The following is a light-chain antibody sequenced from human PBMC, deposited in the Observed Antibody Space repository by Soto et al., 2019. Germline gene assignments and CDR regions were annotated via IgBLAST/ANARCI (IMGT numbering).Light chain of an antibody. CDR2: EVS. CDR1: SSDVGGSDF. J-gene: IGLJ1*01. V-gene: IGLV2-14*01. Sequence: QSVLTQPASVSGSPGQSITISCTGTSSDVGGSDFVSWHQQHPGKAPKLMIYEVSNRPSGVSNRFSGSKSGNTASLTISGLQAEDEADYYCSSYTSSSTQVFGTGTKVTVL. CDR3: SSYTSSSTQV.